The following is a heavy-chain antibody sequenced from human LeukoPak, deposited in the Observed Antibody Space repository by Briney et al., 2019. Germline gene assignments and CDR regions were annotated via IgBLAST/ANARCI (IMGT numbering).Heavy chain of an antibody. CDR1: GGSFSGYY. V-gene: IGHV4-34*01. D-gene: IGHD2-21*01. J-gene: IGHJ4*02. CDR3: ARGSRQIVVVILDY. CDR2: INHSGST. Sequence: SETLSLTCAVYGGSFSGYYWSWIRQPPGKGLEWIGEINHSGSTNYNPSLKSRVTISVDTSKNQFSLKLSSVTAEDTAVYYCARGSRQIVVVILDYWGQGTLVTVSS.